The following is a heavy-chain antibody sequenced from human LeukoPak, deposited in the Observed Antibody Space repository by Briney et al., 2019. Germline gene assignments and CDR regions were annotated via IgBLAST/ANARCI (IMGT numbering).Heavy chain of an antibody. CDR3: ARVLVVINAFDI. Sequence: LEASVKVSCKASGYTFTGYYMHWVRQAPGQGLEWMGWINPNSGGTNYAQKFQGRVTMTRDTSISTAYMELSRLRSDDTAVYYCARVLVVINAFDIWGQGTMVTVSS. CDR2: INPNSGGT. CDR1: GYTFTGYY. V-gene: IGHV1-2*02. J-gene: IGHJ3*02. D-gene: IGHD3-22*01.